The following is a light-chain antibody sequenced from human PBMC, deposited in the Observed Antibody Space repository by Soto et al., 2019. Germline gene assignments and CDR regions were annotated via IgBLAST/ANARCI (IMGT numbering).Light chain of an antibody. CDR1: QSVSSSY. J-gene: IGKJ5*01. CDR3: QQYNNWPFS. V-gene: IGKV3-15*01. CDR2: SAS. Sequence: EIALTQCPSTLSLSQGERATLSCTSSQSVSSSYLAWYQQKPGQAPRLLIYSASRRATGFPSRFSGTGSETDFTLTISGLQSEDSAIYFCQQYNNWPFSFGQGTRLEIK.